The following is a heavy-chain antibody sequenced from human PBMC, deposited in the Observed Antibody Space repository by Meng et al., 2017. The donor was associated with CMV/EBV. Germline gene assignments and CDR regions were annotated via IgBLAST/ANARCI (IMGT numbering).Heavy chain of an antibody. CDR3: ARGVDTAPLGMDI. CDR2: IYSGGST. D-gene: IGHD5-18*01. CDR1: GFTVSSNY. Sequence: GGSLRLSWAASGFTVSSNYVNWVRQAPGKGLEWVSVIYSGGSTYYADSVKGRFTISRDNSKNTVYLQMNSLRAEDTAVFYCARGVDTAPLGMDIWGQGTTVTVSS. V-gene: IGHV3-53*01. J-gene: IGHJ6*02.